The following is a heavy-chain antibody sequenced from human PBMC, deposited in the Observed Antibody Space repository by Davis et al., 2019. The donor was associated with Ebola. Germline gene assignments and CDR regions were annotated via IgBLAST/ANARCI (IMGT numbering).Heavy chain of an antibody. D-gene: IGHD6-19*01. CDR3: ARATFGYNSGWYADY. V-gene: IGHV1-3*01. J-gene: IGHJ4*02. CDR2: VHGGNGNT. Sequence: ASVKVSCKASGYIFTTYAMHWVRQAPGQRLEWMGWVHGGNGNTKYSKRFQGRVTITTDTSASTAYLDLSSLRSDDTAVFYCARATFGYNSGWYADYWGQGTLVTVSS. CDR1: GYIFTTYA.